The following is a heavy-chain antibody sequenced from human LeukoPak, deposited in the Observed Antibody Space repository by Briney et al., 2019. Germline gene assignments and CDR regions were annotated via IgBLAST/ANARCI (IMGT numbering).Heavy chain of an antibody. J-gene: IGHJ4*02. CDR1: GYTFTGYY. Sequence: ASVKVSCKASGYTFTGYYMHWVRQAPGQGLEWMGWINPNSGGTNYPQKLQGRVTMTTDTSTSTAYMELRSLRSDDTAVYYCARAPNYTFLTDYYDSSGYIPPFDYWGQGTLVTVSS. CDR3: ARAPNYTFLTDYYDSSGYIPPFDY. V-gene: IGHV1-2*02. CDR2: INPNSGGT. D-gene: IGHD3-22*01.